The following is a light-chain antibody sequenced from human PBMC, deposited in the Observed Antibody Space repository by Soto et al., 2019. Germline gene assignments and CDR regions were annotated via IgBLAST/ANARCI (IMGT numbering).Light chain of an antibody. J-gene: IGKJ2*01. CDR3: QQYGSSLLYT. CDR2: GAS. V-gene: IGKV3-20*01. Sequence: EIVLTQYPGTLSLSPGERATLSCRASQSVSSSYLAWYQQKPGQAPRLLIYGASSRATGIPDRFSGSGSGTDFPLTISRLEREDFAVYYCQQYGSSLLYTFGQGTKLEIK. CDR1: QSVSSSY.